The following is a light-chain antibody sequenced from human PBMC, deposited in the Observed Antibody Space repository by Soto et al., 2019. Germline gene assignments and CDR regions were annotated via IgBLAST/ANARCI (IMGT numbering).Light chain of an antibody. J-gene: IGKJ1*01. CDR3: QQHDNWPWT. CDR2: GAS. Sequence: ETVVTQSPATLSLSPGETATLSCRASQRVTNNLAWYQWKLGQPPRRLIYGASTRATGIPVRFRGSGSGTEFTLTLSGLQSEDSAVYYCQQHDNWPWTFGQWTRVEL. CDR1: QRVTNN. V-gene: IGKV3-15*01.